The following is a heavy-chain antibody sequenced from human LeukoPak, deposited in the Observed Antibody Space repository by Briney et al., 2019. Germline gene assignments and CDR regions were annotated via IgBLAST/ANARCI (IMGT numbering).Heavy chain of an antibody. CDR2: INHSGST. Sequence: PSETLSLTCAVYGGSFSGYYWSWIRQPPGKGLEWIGEINHSGSTNYNPSLKSRVTISVDTSKNQFSLKLSSVTAADTAVYYCARGLRFSSWYSSSSCWFDPWGQGTLVTVSS. CDR3: ARGLRFSSWYSSSSCWFDP. J-gene: IGHJ5*02. D-gene: IGHD6-6*01. CDR1: GGSFSGYY. V-gene: IGHV4-34*01.